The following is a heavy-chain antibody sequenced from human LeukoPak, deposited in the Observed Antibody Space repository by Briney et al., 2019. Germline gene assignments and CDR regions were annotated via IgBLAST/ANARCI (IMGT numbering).Heavy chain of an antibody. CDR1: GGSISSGGYY. Sequence: SQTLSLTCTVSGGSISSGGYYWSWIRQPPGKGLEWIGEINHSGSTNYNPSLKSRVTISVDTSKNQFSLKLSSVTAADTAVYYCARGWSGDVWGQGTTVTVSS. D-gene: IGHD6-13*01. V-gene: IGHV4-30-2*01. CDR2: INHSGST. CDR3: ARGWSGDV. J-gene: IGHJ6*02.